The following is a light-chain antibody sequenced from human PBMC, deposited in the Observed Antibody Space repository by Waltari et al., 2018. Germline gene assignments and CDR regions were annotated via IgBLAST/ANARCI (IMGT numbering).Light chain of an antibody. Sequence: SSELTQEPVVSVALGQTVRITWQGDSPRYYYENGDHQKPGQAPVIVMYGKNNRPSGIPDLFTGCYAGTTASLIITGGQAEDEGDYYCNSRDSRGHPLVFGTGTKVTVL. CDR2: GKN. V-gene: IGLV3-19*01. CDR3: NSRDSRGHPLV. J-gene: IGLJ1*01. CDR1: SPRYYY.